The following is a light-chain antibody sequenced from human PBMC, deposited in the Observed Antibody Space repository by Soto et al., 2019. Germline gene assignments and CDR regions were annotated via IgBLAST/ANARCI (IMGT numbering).Light chain of an antibody. J-gene: IGLJ2*01. Sequence: QSALPQPPSASGSPGQSVTIPCTGTNSDIGEYNYVSWYQQHPGKVPKLLIYEVTKRPPGVPDRFSGSKSGNTASLIVSWLQAEDEADYYCSSFAGAPVVFGGGTQLTVL. V-gene: IGLV2-8*01. CDR2: EVT. CDR1: NSDIGEYNY. CDR3: SSFAGAPVV.